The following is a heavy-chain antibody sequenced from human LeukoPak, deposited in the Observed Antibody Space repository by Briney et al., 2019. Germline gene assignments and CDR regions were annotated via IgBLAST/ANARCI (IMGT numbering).Heavy chain of an antibody. Sequence: PAGGSLRLSCAASGFAFDEYAMHWVRQVPGKGLEWLVGISWNSADITYADSVKGRFTVSRDNARNSRYLQMDSLRREDSALYYCVKEPTERYYFDFWGQGTLVSVSS. CDR1: GFAFDEYA. CDR3: VKEPTERYYFDF. D-gene: IGHD5-24*01. V-gene: IGHV3-9*01. CDR2: ISWNSADI. J-gene: IGHJ4*02.